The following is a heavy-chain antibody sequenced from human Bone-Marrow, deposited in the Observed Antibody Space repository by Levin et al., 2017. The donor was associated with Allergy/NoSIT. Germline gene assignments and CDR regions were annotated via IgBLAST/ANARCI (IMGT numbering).Heavy chain of an antibody. CDR1: GFTFSTYD. J-gene: IGHJ4*02. Sequence: GESLKISCAASGFTFSTYDMHWVRQATGKGLEWVSSIGSAGDTYYPGSVKGRFTISRENAKNSLYLQMNSLRAGDTAVYYCARALGSNSDYWGQGTLVTVSS. CDR2: IGSAGDT. D-gene: IGHD4-11*01. CDR3: ARALGSNSDY. V-gene: IGHV3-13*01.